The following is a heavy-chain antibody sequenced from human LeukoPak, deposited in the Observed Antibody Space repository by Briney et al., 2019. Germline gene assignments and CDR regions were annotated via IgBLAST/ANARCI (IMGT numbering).Heavy chain of an antibody. CDR2: IYTSGST. J-gene: IGHJ3*02. Sequence: PSETLSLTCTVPGGSISTYYWGWIRQPAGKGLDWIGRIYTSGSTNYNPSLKSRVTMSVDTSRNQFSLKLSSVTAADTAVYFCARGTVPNAFDIWGQGTMVTVS. V-gene: IGHV4-4*07. D-gene: IGHD1/OR15-1a*01. CDR1: GGSISTYY. CDR3: ARGTVPNAFDI.